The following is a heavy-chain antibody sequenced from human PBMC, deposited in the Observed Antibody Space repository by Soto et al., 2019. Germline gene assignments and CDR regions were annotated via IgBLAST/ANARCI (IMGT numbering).Heavy chain of an antibody. V-gene: IGHV4-39*01. Sequence: SETLSLTCTASGDSIISSDFYWGWVRQPPGKGLEWIGSIFYLGSSYYNPSLKSRVTMSVDTSKNQFSLRLRSVTAADTALYFCARHSLALRKNNWFDPWGQGIMVPAS. CDR2: IFYLGSS. CDR1: GDSIISSDFY. D-gene: IGHD3-3*02. CDR3: ARHSLALRKNNWFDP. J-gene: IGHJ5*02.